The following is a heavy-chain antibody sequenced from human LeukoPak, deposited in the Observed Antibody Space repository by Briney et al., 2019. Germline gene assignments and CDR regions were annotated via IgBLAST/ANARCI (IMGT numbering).Heavy chain of an antibody. V-gene: IGHV3-48*03. CDR1: GFTFSSYE. CDR3: AELGITMIGGV. Sequence: GGSLRLSCAASGFTFSSYEMNWVRQAPGKGLEWVSYISSSGSTIYYADSVKGRFTISRDNAKNSLYLQMNSLRAEDTAVYYFAELGITMIGGVWGKGTTVTISS. J-gene: IGHJ6*04. CDR2: ISSSGSTI. D-gene: IGHD3-10*02.